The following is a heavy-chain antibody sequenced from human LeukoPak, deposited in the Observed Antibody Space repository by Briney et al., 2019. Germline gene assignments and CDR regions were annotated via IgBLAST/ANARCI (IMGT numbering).Heavy chain of an antibody. CDR3: ARDPPDIVVVPAARDAY. CDR1: GYTFTGYY. J-gene: IGHJ4*02. Sequence: ASVKVSCKASGYTFTGYYMHWVRQAPGQGLEWMGWISPNSGGTNYAQKFQGRVTMTRDTSISTAYMELSRLRSDDTAVYYCARDPPDIVVVPAARDAYWGQGTLVTVSS. CDR2: ISPNSGGT. V-gene: IGHV1-2*02. D-gene: IGHD2-2*01.